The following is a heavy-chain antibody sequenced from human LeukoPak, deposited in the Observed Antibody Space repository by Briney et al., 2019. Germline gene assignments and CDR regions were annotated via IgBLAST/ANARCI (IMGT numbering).Heavy chain of an antibody. CDR1: GYTFTGYY. Sequence: ASVKVSCKPSGYTFTGYYMHWVRQAPGQGLEWMGIINPSGGSTSYAQKFQGRVTMTRDMSTSTVYMELSSLRSEDTAVYYCARALTTVTTFFFYVDVWGKGTTVTVSS. V-gene: IGHV1-46*01. CDR3: ARALTTVTTFFFYVDV. D-gene: IGHD4-17*01. J-gene: IGHJ6*03. CDR2: INPSGGST.